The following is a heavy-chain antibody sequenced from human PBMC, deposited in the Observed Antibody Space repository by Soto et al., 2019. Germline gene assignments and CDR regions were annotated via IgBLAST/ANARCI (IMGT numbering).Heavy chain of an antibody. CDR2: IYYTGTT. CDR3: ARASGTRRSRKVES. D-gene: IGHD1-26*01. Sequence: QVQLQESGPGLVKPSQTVALTCAVSGGSISTAGYYWTWIRQHPGGGLEWSGAIYYTGTTYYNPSRRSRETISVDTSKNQFSLKLTSVTAADTAVYYCARASGTRRSRKVESWGQGTLVTVSS. CDR1: GGSISTAGYY. J-gene: IGHJ4*02. V-gene: IGHV4-31*11.